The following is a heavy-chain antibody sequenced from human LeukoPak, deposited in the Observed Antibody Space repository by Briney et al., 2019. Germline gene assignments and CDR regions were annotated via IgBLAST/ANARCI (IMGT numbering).Heavy chain of an antibody. J-gene: IGHJ6*02. CDR3: ARGHYGMDV. CDR1: GFTFKNYY. CDR2: IDGRGTNV. Sequence: GGSLRLSCAASGFTFKNYYMSWIRQAPGKGLQWVSYIDGRGTNVFYADSVKGRFTISRDNAKTSLYLQMDSLRVEDTAVYYCARGHYGMDVWGQGTTVTVSS. V-gene: IGHV3-11*01.